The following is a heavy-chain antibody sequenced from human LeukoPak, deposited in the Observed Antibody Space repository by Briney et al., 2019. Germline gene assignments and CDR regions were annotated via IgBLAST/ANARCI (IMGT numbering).Heavy chain of an antibody. J-gene: IGHJ5*02. Sequence: PSETLSLTCVVSGDSVSGAHWWNWVRQPPGKGLEWIGEVYHRGNTNYNPSLESRVTISLDKSKNQVSLKLSSVTAADTAVYYCARNVFLTGYYPPRNWFAPWGQETLVTVSS. CDR1: GDSVSGAHW. D-gene: IGHD3/OR15-3a*01. CDR2: VYHRGNT. V-gene: IGHV4-4*02. CDR3: ARNVFLTGYYPPRNWFAP.